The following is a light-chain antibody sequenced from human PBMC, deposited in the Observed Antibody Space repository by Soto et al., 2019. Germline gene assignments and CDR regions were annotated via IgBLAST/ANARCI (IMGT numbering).Light chain of an antibody. V-gene: IGLV1-40*01. CDR2: ENN. Sequence: QSVLTQPPSVSEAPGQRVTISCTGSSSNIGAGYEAHWYQQVPGTAPKLLIYENNNRPSGVPDRFSGSKSGTSASLAITGLQAEDEAEYYCQSYASSLSRDVFGTGTKLTVL. J-gene: IGLJ1*01. CDR1: SSNIGAGYE. CDR3: QSYASSLSRDV.